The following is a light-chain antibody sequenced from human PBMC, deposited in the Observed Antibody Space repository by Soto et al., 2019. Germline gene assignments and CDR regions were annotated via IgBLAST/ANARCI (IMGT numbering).Light chain of an antibody. J-gene: IGKJ1*01. Sequence: AIRMTQSPSSFSASTGDRVTITCRASQGISSYLAWYQQKPGKAPKLLIYAASTLQSGVPSRFSGSRSGTEFTLTISCLQSEDFATYYCQQYYSYPRTFGQGTKVEIK. CDR3: QQYYSYPRT. CDR1: QGISSY. CDR2: AAS. V-gene: IGKV1-8*01.